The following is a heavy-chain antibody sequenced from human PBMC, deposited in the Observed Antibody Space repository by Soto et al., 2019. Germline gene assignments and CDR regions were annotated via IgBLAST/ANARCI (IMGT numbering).Heavy chain of an antibody. Sequence: SGPTLVNPTQTLTLTRPFSVFSLSTSGMCVSWIRQPPGKALEWLALIDWDDDKYYSTSLKTRLTISKDTSKNQVVLTMTNMDPVDTATYYCARTYYYDSSGYFSWFDPWGQGTLVNVSS. V-gene: IGHV2-70*01. D-gene: IGHD3-22*01. CDR2: IDWDDDK. J-gene: IGHJ5*02. CDR3: ARTYYYDSSGYFSWFDP. CDR1: VFSLSTSGMC.